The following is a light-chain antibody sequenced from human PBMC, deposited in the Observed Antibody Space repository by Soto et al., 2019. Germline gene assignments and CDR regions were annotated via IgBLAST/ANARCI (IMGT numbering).Light chain of an antibody. V-gene: IGKV1D-13*01. CDR1: QDISSA. CDR3: QQRSNWPRT. Sequence: AIQLTQSPSSLSASVGDRVTITCRASQDISSALAWYQQKPGKAPKLLISDASSLESGVPSRFSGSGSGTDFTLAISSLQPEDFAVYYCQQRSNWPRTFGQGTKVDIK. J-gene: IGKJ1*01. CDR2: DAS.